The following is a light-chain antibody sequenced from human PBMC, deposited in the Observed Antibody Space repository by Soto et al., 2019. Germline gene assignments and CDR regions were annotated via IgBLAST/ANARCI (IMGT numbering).Light chain of an antibody. CDR3: SSYTTSSTLLYL. J-gene: IGLJ1*01. V-gene: IGLV2-14*01. CDR1: SSDIGGYNH. CDR2: EVY. Sequence: QSVLTQPASVSGSPGQSITISCTGTSSDIGGYNHVSWYQQHPGKAPKLILYEVYNRPSGVSNRFSGSKSGNTASLTISGLQADDEADYHCSSYTTSSTLLYLFGTGTKVTVL.